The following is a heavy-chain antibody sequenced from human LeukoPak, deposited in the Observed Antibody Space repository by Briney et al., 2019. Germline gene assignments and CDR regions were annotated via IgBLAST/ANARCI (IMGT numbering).Heavy chain of an antibody. CDR1: GDSISNTNFF. J-gene: IGHJ4*02. V-gene: IGHV4-61*05. CDR3: ARHERSYYYDSSGRFDY. CDR2: IYYSGST. Sequence: SETLSLTCTVSGDSISNTNFFWGWIRQPPGKGLEWIGYIYYSGSTNYNPSLKSRVTISVDTSKNQFSLKLSSVTAADTAVYYCARHERSYYYDSSGRFDYWGQGTLVTVSS. D-gene: IGHD3-22*01.